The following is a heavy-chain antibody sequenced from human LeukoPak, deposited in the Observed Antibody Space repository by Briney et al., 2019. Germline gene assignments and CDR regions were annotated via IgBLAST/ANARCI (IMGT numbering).Heavy chain of an antibody. CDR1: GFTFSSYA. V-gene: IGHV3-23*01. CDR3: ATDGRGLALTHFDY. CDR2: VSGSGGST. D-gene: IGHD1-26*01. J-gene: IGHJ4*02. Sequence: GGSRTLSCAASGFTFSSYAMSWVRQAPGKGLEWVSAVSGSGGSTYYAGPVKGRFTISRDNSTNTTYRQMNSLIPEGTGVYYCATDGRGLALTHFDYWGQGTLVTVSS.